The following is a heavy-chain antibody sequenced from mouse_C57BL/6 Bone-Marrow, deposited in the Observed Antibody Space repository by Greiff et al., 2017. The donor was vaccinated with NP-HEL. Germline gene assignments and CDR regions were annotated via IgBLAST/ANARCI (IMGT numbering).Heavy chain of an antibody. Sequence: VKLMESGAELARPGASVKLSCKASGYTFTSYGISWVKQRTGQGLEWIGEIYPRSGNTYYNEKFKGKATLTADKSSSTAYMELRSLTSEDSAVYFCARSGQRHYFDYWGQGTTLTVSS. CDR1: GYTFTSYG. V-gene: IGHV1-81*01. D-gene: IGHD3-3*01. CDR3: ARSGQRHYFDY. CDR2: IYPRSGNT. J-gene: IGHJ2*01.